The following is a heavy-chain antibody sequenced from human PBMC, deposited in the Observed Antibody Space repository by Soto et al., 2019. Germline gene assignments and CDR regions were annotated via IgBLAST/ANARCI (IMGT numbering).Heavy chain of an antibody. CDR2: IYRTGST. Sequence: PSETLSLTCAVSGGSFTSNNWWTWVRQPPGQGLEWIGEIYRTGSTNYNPSLKSRVTISLDKSENQFSLKVSSLTAADTAVYYCASRDPGTSVDYWGQGTLVTVSS. J-gene: IGHJ4*02. CDR1: GGSFTSNNW. CDR3: ASRDPGTSVDY. V-gene: IGHV4-4*02. D-gene: IGHD1-7*01.